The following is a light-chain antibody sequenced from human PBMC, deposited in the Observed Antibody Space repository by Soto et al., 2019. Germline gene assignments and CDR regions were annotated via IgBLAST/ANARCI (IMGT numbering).Light chain of an antibody. CDR1: LSVSRY. J-gene: IGKJ5*01. V-gene: IGKV3-11*01. Sequence: VVTQSPPTLSLSPGERATLSCRTSLSVSRYLAWYQQKPGQAPRLLIYDASNSATGIPARLTGSGSGTDINLTISTLAPEDFAVYYCQQRQYWPPITFGQGTRLEIK. CDR3: QQRQYWPPIT. CDR2: DAS.